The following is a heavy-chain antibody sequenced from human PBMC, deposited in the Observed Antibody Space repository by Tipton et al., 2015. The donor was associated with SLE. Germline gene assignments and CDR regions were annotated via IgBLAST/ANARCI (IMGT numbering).Heavy chain of an antibody. Sequence: SLRLSCAASGFIFSSYWMNWVRQAPGKGLEWVSVMYSGGSTYYADSVKGRFTISRDTSNNTLYLQMNSLRPEDSAVYYCARGAGSYFFGGMDVWGRGTTVTVSS. D-gene: IGHD1-26*01. J-gene: IGHJ6*02. CDR1: GFIFSSYW. V-gene: IGHV3-53*05. CDR2: MYSGGST. CDR3: ARGAGSYFFGGMDV.